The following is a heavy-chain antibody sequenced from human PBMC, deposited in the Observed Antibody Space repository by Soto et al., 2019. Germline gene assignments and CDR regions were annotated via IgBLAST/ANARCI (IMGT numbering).Heavy chain of an antibody. CDR3: ARESGGADTRVRVYYFGY. D-gene: IGHD1-26*01. V-gene: IGHV3-11*06. CDR2: SRSSSSCT. Sequence: GGTLRLSCAASGFTFSDYYMSWIRQAPGKGLEYVSYSRSSSSCTNYAASVKGRFTSSRYNAKSGLDLPMNSLRAEDTPVYYCARESGGADTRVRVYYFGYCSQQPLVTVSS. CDR1: GFTFSDYY. J-gene: IGHJ4*01.